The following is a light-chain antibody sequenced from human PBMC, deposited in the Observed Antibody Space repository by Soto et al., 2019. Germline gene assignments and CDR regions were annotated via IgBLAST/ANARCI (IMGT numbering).Light chain of an antibody. J-gene: IGLJ1*01. CDR3: QTWGTGIHYV. CDR1: SGHSSYA. V-gene: IGLV4-69*01. CDR2: LNSDGSH. Sequence: QSVLTQSRSASDSLGASVKLTCTLSSGHSSYAIAWHQQQPEKGPRYLMKLNSDGSHSKGDGIPDRFSGSSSGAERYLTISSLQSEDEADYYCQTWGTGIHYVFGTGTKLTVL.